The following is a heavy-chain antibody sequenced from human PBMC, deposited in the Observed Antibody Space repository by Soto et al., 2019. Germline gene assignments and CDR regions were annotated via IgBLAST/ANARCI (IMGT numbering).Heavy chain of an antibody. Sequence: QVQLVESGGGVVQPGRSLRLSCAASGFTFSSYGMHWVRQAPGKGLEWVAVIWYDGSNKYYADSVKGRFTISRDNSKNTLYLQMNSLRAEDTAVYYCARDRRTMVRGGGFAFDIWGQGTMVTVSS. J-gene: IGHJ3*02. D-gene: IGHD3-10*01. CDR3: ARDRRTMVRGGGFAFDI. CDR2: IWYDGSNK. CDR1: GFTFSSYG. V-gene: IGHV3-33*01.